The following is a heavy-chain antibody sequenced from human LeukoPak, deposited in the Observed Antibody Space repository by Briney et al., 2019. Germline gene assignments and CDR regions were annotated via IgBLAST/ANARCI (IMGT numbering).Heavy chain of an antibody. CDR1: NYSISSGYY. D-gene: IGHD3-22*01. Sequence: SEILSLTCTVSNYSISSGYYWGWIRQPPGKGLEWIGTIYRNGSTYFNPSLKSRVTISVDTSKNQFSLKLSSVTAADTAVYYCARAGYYYDSSGYWGHDYWGQGTLVTVSS. CDR3: ARAGYYYDSSGYWGHDY. CDR2: IYRNGST. V-gene: IGHV4-38-2*02. J-gene: IGHJ4*02.